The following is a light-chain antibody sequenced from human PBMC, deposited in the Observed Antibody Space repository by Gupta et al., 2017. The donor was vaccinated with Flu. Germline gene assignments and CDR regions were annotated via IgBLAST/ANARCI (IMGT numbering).Light chain of an antibody. CDR1: SSDVGGYNY. V-gene: IGLV2-14*01. CDR3: SSYTSSSTRV. CDR2: EVS. Sequence: SALTQPASGAGAPGQSITISCTGTSSDVGGYNYVSWYQQHPGKAPKLMIYEVSKRPAGVANRFSGSKSGNTASLTISGPQEEDEADYYCSSYTSSSTRVFGGGTKLTDL. J-gene: IGLJ3*02.